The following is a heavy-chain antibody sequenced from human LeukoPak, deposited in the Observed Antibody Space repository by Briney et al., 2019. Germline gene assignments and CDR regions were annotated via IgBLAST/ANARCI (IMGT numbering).Heavy chain of an antibody. Sequence: GGSLRLSCAASGFTVSSNYMSWVRQAPGKGLEWVSVIYSGGSTYYADSVKGRFTISRDNSKNTLYLQMNTLRAGDTAVYYCVKYQLLHGSSWRDAFEVWGQGTMVTVSS. D-gene: IGHD6-13*01. J-gene: IGHJ3*01. CDR3: VKYQLLHGSSWRDAFEV. CDR1: GFTVSSNY. CDR2: IYSGGST. V-gene: IGHV3-66*01.